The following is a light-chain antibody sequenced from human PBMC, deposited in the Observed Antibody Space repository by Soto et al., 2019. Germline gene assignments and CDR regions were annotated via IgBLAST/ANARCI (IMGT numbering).Light chain of an antibody. CDR3: QQYSSYATT. CDR2: KAS. Sequence: DIQMTQSPSSLSASVGDRVTITCRASQSISSWLAWYQQKPGKAPKLLIYKASNLESGVPSRFTGSGSGTEFTLTISSLQPDDFATYYCQQYSSYATTFGQGTKVDI. J-gene: IGKJ1*01. V-gene: IGKV1-5*03. CDR1: QSISSW.